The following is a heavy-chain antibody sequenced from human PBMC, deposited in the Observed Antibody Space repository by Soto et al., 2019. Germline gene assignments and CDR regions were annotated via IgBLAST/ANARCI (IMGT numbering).Heavy chain of an antibody. V-gene: IGHV4-31*03. Sequence: TLSLTCTVSGVSISSVGYYWSWIRQHPGKGLEWIGYIYYSGSTYYNPSLKSRVTISVDTSKNQFSLKLSSVTAADTAVYYCAREYVYGRGYSYGELDYWGQGTLVSVSS. CDR2: IYYSGST. J-gene: IGHJ4*02. CDR1: GVSISSVGYY. CDR3: AREYVYGRGYSYGELDY. D-gene: IGHD5-18*01.